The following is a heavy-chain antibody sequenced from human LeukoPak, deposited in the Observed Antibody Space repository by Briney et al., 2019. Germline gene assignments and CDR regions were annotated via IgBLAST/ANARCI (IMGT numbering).Heavy chain of an antibody. CDR1: GFTFSSYW. Sequence: GGSLRLSCAASGFTFSSYWMSWVRQAPGKGLEWVANIKQDGTEKYYVDSVRVRFTISRDNAKNSLYLQMNSLRAEDTAVYYCATPSGYSSGWYPFDYWGQGTLVTVSS. J-gene: IGHJ4*02. D-gene: IGHD6-19*01. CDR2: IKQDGTEK. V-gene: IGHV3-7*01. CDR3: ATPSGYSSGWYPFDY.